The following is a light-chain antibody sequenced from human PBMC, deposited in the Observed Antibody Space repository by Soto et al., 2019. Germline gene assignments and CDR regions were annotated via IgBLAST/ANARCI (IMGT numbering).Light chain of an antibody. CDR3: QQYNNWPMYT. CDR1: QSVSSN. J-gene: IGKJ2*01. Sequence: EIVMTQSPATLSVSPGERATLSCRASQSVSSNLAWYQQKPGQAPRLLIYGASTSATGIPARFSGSESGTEFTLTISSLQSEDFAVYYCQQYNNWPMYTFSQGTELEIK. V-gene: IGKV3-15*01. CDR2: GAS.